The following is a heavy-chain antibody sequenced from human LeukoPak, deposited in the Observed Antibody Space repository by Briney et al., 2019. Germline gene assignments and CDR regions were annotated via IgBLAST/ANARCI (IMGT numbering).Heavy chain of an antibody. CDR1: GVSISSGGYS. Sequence: PSETLSLTCAVSGVSISSGGYSWSWIRQPPGKGLEWIGYIYHSGSTYYNPSLKSRVTISVDRSKNQFSLKLSSVTAADTAVYYCARVVGATTFDYWGQGTLVTVSS. D-gene: IGHD1-26*01. V-gene: IGHV4-30-2*01. J-gene: IGHJ4*02. CDR3: ARVVGATTFDY. CDR2: IYHSGST.